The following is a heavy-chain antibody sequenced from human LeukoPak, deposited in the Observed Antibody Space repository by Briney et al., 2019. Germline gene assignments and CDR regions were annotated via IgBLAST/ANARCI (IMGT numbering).Heavy chain of an antibody. Sequence: GGSLRLSCAASGFTFSSYGMHWVRQAPGKGLEWVAVISYDGSNKYYADSVKGRFTLSRDNAKNSLYLQMNSLRAEDTAIYYCARESPHCSGVSCFFDYWGQGTLVTVSS. V-gene: IGHV3-30*03. CDR2: ISYDGSNK. CDR1: GFTFSSYG. D-gene: IGHD2-15*01. CDR3: ARESPHCSGVSCFFDY. J-gene: IGHJ4*02.